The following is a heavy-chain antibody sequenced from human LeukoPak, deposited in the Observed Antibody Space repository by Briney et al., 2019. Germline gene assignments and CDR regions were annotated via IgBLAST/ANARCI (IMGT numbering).Heavy chain of an antibody. CDR2: ISAYSGNT. J-gene: IGHJ4*02. CDR1: GYTFTSYG. V-gene: IGHV1-18*01. D-gene: IGHD3-22*01. CDR3: ARRQGGYYDSSGYYY. Sequence: ASVKVSCKASGYTFTSYGISWVRQAPGQGLEWMGWISAYSGNTNYAQKLQGRVTMTTDTSTSTAYMELRSLRSDDTAVYYCARRQGGYYDSSGYYYWGQGTLVTVSS.